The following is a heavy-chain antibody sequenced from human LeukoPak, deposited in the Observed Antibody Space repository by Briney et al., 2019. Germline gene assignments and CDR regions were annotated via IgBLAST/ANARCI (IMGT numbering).Heavy chain of an antibody. V-gene: IGHV1-2*02. CDR3: ARAVNTMVRGVPASFDP. Sequence: ASLKVSCKAPGNTFTYYYIHWVRQAPGQGLEWMGWINFNSGATNYLEKFQGRVTVTRDTSISTAYMELSRLRSDDTAVYYCARAVNTMVRGVPASFDPWGQGTLVTVSS. CDR2: INFNSGAT. CDR1: GNTFTYYY. J-gene: IGHJ5*02. D-gene: IGHD3-10*01.